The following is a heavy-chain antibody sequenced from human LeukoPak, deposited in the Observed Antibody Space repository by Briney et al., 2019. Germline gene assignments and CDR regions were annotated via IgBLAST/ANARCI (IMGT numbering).Heavy chain of an antibody. CDR2: ISGSGGST. D-gene: IGHD2-2*01. Sequence: PGGSLRLSCAASGFTFSSYAMSWVRQAPAKGLEWVSAISGSGGSTYYADSVKGRFTISRDNSKNTLYLQMNSLRAEATAVYYCAKGCSSTSCYAVTAMVSWFDPWGQGTLVTVSS. V-gene: IGHV3-23*01. J-gene: IGHJ5*02. CDR3: AKGCSSTSCYAVTAMVSWFDP. CDR1: GFTFSSYA.